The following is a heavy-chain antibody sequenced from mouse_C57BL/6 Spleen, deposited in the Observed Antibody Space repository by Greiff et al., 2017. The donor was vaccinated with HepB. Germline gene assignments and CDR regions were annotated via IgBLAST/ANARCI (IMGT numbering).Heavy chain of an antibody. V-gene: IGHV1-69*01. CDR2: IDPSDSYT. D-gene: IGHD4-1*01. J-gene: IGHJ3*01. CDR1: GYTFTSYW. CDR3: ARGLTGY. Sequence: QVQLQQPGAELVMPGASVKLSCKASGYTFTSYWMHWVKQRPGQGLEWIGEIDPSDSYTNYNQKFKGKSTLTVDKSSSTAYMQLSSLTSEDSAVYYCARGLTGYWGQGTLVTVSA.